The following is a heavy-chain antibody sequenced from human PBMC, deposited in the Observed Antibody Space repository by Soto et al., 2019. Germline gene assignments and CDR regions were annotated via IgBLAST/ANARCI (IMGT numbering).Heavy chain of an antibody. CDR1: GFTFSSYA. CDR3: AKHDILTGYPFDY. V-gene: IGHV3-23*01. Sequence: EVQLLESGGGLVQPGGSLRLSCAASGFTFSSYAMSWVRQAPGKGLEWVSAISGSGGSTYYADTVKCRFTLSRDNSKNTLYLQMTSMRAEDTAVYYCAKHDILTGYPFDYWGQGTLVTVSS. CDR2: ISGSGGST. J-gene: IGHJ4*02. D-gene: IGHD3-9*01.